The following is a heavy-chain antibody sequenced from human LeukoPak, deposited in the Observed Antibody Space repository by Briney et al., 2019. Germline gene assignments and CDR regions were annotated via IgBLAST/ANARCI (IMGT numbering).Heavy chain of an antibody. D-gene: IGHD6-19*01. V-gene: IGHV4-30-4*01. CDR3: ASNPFYSSGWQIDY. CDR1: GGSISSGDYY. Sequence: SQTLSLTCTVSGGSISSGDYYWSWIRQPPGKGLEWIGYIYYSGSTYYNPSLESRVTISVDTSKNQFSLKLSSVTAADTAVYYCASNPFYSSGWQIDYWGQGTLVTVSS. CDR2: IYYSGST. J-gene: IGHJ4*02.